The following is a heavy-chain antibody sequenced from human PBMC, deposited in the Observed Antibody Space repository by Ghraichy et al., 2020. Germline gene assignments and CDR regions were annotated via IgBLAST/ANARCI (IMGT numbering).Heavy chain of an antibody. CDR3: TRDPPRDFFTGYFPSFDY. J-gene: IGHJ4*01. CDR1: GYTFTDYF. CDR2: INPKNGGT. V-gene: IGHV1-2*02. Sequence: ASVKVSCKVSGYTFTDYFIHWVRQAPGQGLEWMGWINPKNGGTNYAQKFQGRVTMTRDTSISTAYMELRRLKSDDTAVYSCTRDPPRDFFTGYFPSFDYWGHGTLVTVSS. D-gene: IGHD3-3*01.